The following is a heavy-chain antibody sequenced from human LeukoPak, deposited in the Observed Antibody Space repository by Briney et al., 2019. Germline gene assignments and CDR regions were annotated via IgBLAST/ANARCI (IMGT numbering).Heavy chain of an antibody. D-gene: IGHD5-18*01. J-gene: IGHJ4*02. V-gene: IGHV4-59*01. CDR2: IFYSGNT. CDR1: GGAISTYY. CDR3: ARDKEHSYGRYFDY. Sequence: SETLSLTCTVSGGAISTYYWSWIRQSPGKGLEWIGYIFYSGNTNYNPSLKSRVTISVDTSKNQFSLNLRSVTAADTAVYYCARDKEHSYGRYFDYWGQGTLVTVSS.